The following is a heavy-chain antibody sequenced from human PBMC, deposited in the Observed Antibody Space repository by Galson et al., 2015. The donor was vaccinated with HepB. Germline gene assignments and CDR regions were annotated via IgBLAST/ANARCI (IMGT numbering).Heavy chain of an antibody. J-gene: IGHJ3*02. V-gene: IGHV3-48*04. CDR2: ISSSSSRI. CDR1: GFIFSTYS. CDR3: ARDAGVLRWSASEIDI. D-gene: IGHD3-3*01. Sequence: SLRLSCAASGFIFSTYSMNWVRQAPGKGLEWISYISSSSSRIYYADSVKGRFTMSRGNAKNSRYLQMNSLRAEDTAVYYCARDAGVLRWSASEIDIWGQGTTVTVSS.